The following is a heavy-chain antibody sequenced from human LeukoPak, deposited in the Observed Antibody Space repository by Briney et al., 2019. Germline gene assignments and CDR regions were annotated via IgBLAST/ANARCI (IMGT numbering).Heavy chain of an antibody. V-gene: IGHV1-8*01. CDR1: GYTFTSYD. D-gene: IGHD1-1*01. J-gene: IGHJ4*02. CDR3: ARVGNDGEWYFDY. Sequence: GASVKVSCKASGYTFTSYDINWVRQAPGQGLEWMGWMNPNSGNTGYAQKFQGRVTMTRNTSISTAYMELSRLRSDDTAVYYCARVGNDGEWYFDYWGQGTLVTVSS. CDR2: MNPNSGNT.